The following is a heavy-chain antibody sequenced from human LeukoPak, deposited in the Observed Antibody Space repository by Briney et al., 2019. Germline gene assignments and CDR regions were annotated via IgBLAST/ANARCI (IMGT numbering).Heavy chain of an antibody. CDR2: ISSNGGST. CDR1: RFTFSSYA. V-gene: IGHV3-64D*06. Sequence: GGSLRLSCSAPRFTFSSYAMHWVRQAPGKGLEYVSAISSNGGSTYYADSVKGRFTISRDNSKNTLYLQMSSLRAEDTAVYYCVKVKYCSGGSCYGSYGMDVWGKGTTVTVSS. J-gene: IGHJ6*04. D-gene: IGHD2-15*01. CDR3: VKVKYCSGGSCYGSYGMDV.